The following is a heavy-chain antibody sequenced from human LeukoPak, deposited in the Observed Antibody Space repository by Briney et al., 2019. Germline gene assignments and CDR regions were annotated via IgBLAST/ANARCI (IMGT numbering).Heavy chain of an antibody. Sequence: VASAKVSCRASGYTFTSYDINWVRQAPRPGLEWMGWMNPNNGNTSYAQKFKDRVILTRNTSTKTAYMELSSLRFEDTAVYYCARGQVGVGRLSTFGVVHPTWSDPWGQGTLVTVSS. CDR3: ARGQVGVGRLSTFGVVHPTWSDP. V-gene: IGHV1-8*01. J-gene: IGHJ5*02. D-gene: IGHD3-3*01. CDR1: GYTFTSYD. CDR2: MNPNNGNT.